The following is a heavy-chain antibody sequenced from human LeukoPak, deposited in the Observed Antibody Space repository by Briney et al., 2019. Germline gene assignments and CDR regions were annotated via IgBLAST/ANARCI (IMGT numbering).Heavy chain of an antibody. J-gene: IGHJ4*02. V-gene: IGHV3-7*01. CDR2: IKPDGSEK. CDR3: ARGAFRAFAS. CDR1: GFTFSSWW. Sequence: GGALRLSCVASGFTFSSWWMRWARQAPGKGLEWVASIKPDGSEKYYLDSVKGRFTISRENAKNSLYVQMNSLRAEDTAVYYCARGAFRAFASWGQGPLVTVSS.